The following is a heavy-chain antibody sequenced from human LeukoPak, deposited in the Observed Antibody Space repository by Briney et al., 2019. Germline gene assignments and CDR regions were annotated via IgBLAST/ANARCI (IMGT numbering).Heavy chain of an antibody. Sequence: ASVKVSCKASGYTFTSYYMHWVRQPPGQGLEWMGIINPSCGSTSYAQKFQGRVTMTRDMSTSTVYMELSSLRSEDTAVYYCARAPKGSITMIVVVITALDYWGQGTLVTVSS. V-gene: IGHV1-46*01. CDR2: INPSCGST. J-gene: IGHJ4*02. CDR3: ARAPKGSITMIVVVITALDY. CDR1: GYTFTSYY. D-gene: IGHD3-22*01.